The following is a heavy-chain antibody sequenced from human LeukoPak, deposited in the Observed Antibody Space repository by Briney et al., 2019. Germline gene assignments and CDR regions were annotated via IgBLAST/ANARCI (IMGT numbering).Heavy chain of an antibody. J-gene: IGHJ3*02. D-gene: IGHD4-17*01. V-gene: IGHV4-34*01. CDR2: INHSGST. CDR3: ARGEYGLRAFDI. CDR1: GGSFSGYY. Sequence: SETLSLTCAVYGGSFSGYYWSWIRQPPGKGLEWIGEINHSGSTNYNPSLKSRVTISVDTSKNQFSLKLSSVTAADTAVYYCARGEYGLRAFDIWGQGTMVIVSS.